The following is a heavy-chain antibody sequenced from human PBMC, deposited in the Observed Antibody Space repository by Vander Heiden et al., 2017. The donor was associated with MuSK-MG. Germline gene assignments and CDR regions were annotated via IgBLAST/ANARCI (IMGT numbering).Heavy chain of an antibody. J-gene: IGHJ5*02. CDR3: ARGLDRFDP. CDR1: GFTFSSYG. Sequence: QVQLVESGGGVVQPGRSLSLSCAASGFTFSSYGMHWVRQAPGKGLEWVAVIWYDGSKKYYADSVKGRFTISRDNSKNTLYLQMNSLRAEDTAVYYCARGLDRFDPWGQGTLVTVSS. CDR2: IWYDGSKK. D-gene: IGHD1-1*01. V-gene: IGHV3-33*01.